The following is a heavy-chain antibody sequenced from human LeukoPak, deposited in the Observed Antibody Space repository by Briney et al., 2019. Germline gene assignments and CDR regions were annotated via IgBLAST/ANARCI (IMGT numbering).Heavy chain of an antibody. CDR3: VRGNYFDY. CDR2: INSYGSIT. V-gene: IGHV3-74*01. J-gene: IGHJ4*02. Sequence: PGGPLRLSCAASRFTFSNYWMHWVRQTPGKGLVWVSHINSYGSITDYADSVKGRFTISRDNAKNTLYLQMNSLRAEDTAVYYCVRGNYFDYWGQGTLVTVSS. CDR1: RFTFSNYW.